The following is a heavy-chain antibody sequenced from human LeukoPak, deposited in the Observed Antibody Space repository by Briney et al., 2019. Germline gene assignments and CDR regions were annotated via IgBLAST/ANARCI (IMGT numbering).Heavy chain of an antibody. V-gene: IGHV1-3*01. J-gene: IGHJ5*02. CDR3: ARGAPIRVAVAATFDP. Sequence: ASVKVSCKTSGFNFITYTMHWVRQAPGQRLEWMGWTNAANGNTQYSQKFQGRVTITRDTSASTAYMELSSLRSEDTAMYYCARGAPIRVAVAATFDPWGQGTLVTVPS. D-gene: IGHD6-19*01. CDR1: GFNFITYT. CDR2: TNAANGNT.